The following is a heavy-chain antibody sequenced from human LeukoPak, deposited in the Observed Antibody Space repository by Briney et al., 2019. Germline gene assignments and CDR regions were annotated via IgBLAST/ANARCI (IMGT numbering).Heavy chain of an antibody. J-gene: IGHJ1*01. Sequence: PGGSLRLSCAASGFTFSSYAMSWVRQAPGKGLEWVSVISGSGGSTYFADSVKGRFTISRDNAKNSLYLQMNSLRAEDTAVYYCARPSRPYRSSEYFQHWGQGTLVTVSS. CDR3: ARPSRPYRSSEYFQH. D-gene: IGHD6-13*01. CDR2: ISGSGGST. V-gene: IGHV3-23*01. CDR1: GFTFSSYA.